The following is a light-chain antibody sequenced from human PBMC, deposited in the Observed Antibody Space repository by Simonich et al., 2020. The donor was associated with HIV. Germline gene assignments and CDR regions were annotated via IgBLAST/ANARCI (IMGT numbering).Light chain of an antibody. Sequence: EIVLTQSPATLSLSPGERATLSCRASQSVSSHLAWYQQKPGQAPRLLIYDASNRATGIPDRFSGSGSGTDFTLTISRLEPEDFAVYYCQQYANSPRTFGQGTKVEIK. V-gene: IGKV3-11*01. CDR2: DAS. CDR1: QSVSSH. CDR3: QQYANSPRT. J-gene: IGKJ1*01.